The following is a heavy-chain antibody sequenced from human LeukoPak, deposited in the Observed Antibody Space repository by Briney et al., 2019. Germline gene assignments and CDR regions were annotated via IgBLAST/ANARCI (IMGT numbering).Heavy chain of an antibody. CDR3: ASRKLGNDY. D-gene: IGHD7-27*01. J-gene: IGHJ4*02. CDR1: GGPVSDYY. CDR2: IYHTGST. V-gene: IGHV4-59*02. Sequence: SETLSLTCTISGGPVSDYYWSWIRQSPGKGLEWIGYIYHTGSTSYSPSLKSRVTISADTSQNQFSLKLSSVTAADTAVYYCASRKLGNDYWGQGTLVTVSS.